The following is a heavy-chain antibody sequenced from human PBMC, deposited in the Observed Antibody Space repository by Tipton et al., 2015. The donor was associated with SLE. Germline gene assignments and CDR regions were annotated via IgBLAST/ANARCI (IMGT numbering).Heavy chain of an antibody. V-gene: IGHV4-34*01. CDR1: GGSFSGYY. CDR3: ARGVVVAAFDL. D-gene: IGHD2-15*01. Sequence: TLSLTCAVYGGSFSGYYWSWIRQPPGKGLEWIGEINHSGSTNYNPSLKSRVTISVDTSKNQFSLKLSSVTAADTAVYYCARGVVVAAFDLWGRGTLVTVSS. CDR2: INHSGST. J-gene: IGHJ2*01.